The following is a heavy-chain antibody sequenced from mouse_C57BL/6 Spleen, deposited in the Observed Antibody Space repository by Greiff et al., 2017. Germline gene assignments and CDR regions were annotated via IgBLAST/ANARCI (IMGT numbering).Heavy chain of an antibody. J-gene: IGHJ4*01. D-gene: IGHD4-1*01. Sequence: QVQLQQSGPELVKPGASVKISCKASGYAFSSSWMNWVKQRPGKGLEWIGRIYPGDGDTNYNEKFKGKATFTADTSSNTAYIQRSSLTTEDSAIYYCGRRRANWSMDYWGQGTSVTVSS. CDR2: IYPGDGDT. CDR1: GYAFSSSW. V-gene: IGHV1-82*01. CDR3: GRRRANWSMDY.